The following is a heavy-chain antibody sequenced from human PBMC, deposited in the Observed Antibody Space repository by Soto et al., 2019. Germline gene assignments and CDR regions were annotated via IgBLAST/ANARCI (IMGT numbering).Heavy chain of an antibody. J-gene: IGHJ4*02. D-gene: IGHD2-2*01. CDR1: GFTFSSYW. CDR3: ARVPLVTSRYYFDF. Sequence: EVQLVESGGGLVQPGGSLRLSCVASGFTFSSYWMSWVRQSPEKGLEWVVNINQDGSGKYHVGSVKGRFTISRDNAKNSLYLQMDSLRDEDTAVYYCARVPLVTSRYYFDFWGQGTLVTVSS. V-gene: IGHV3-7*01. CDR2: INQDGSGK.